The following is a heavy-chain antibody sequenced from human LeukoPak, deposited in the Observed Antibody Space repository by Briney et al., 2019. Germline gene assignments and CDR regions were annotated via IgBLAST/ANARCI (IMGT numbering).Heavy chain of an antibody. CDR2: IKYNGDSA. D-gene: IGHD4-17*01. Sequence: GGSLRLSCAASGFTFSTYWMTWVRQIPGKGLEWDSRIKYNGDSAAYADSVEGRFTVSRDNAKSSLYLQMNSPRVEDTAVYYCARDNGDYFSAGYYYGMDVWGQGTTVTVSS. J-gene: IGHJ6*02. CDR1: GFTFSTYW. V-gene: IGHV3-20*04. CDR3: ARDNGDYFSAGYYYGMDV.